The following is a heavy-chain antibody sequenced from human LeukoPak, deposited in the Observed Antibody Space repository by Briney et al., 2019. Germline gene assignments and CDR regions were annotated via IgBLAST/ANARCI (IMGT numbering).Heavy chain of an antibody. J-gene: IGHJ4*02. CDR1: GYTFTGYY. CDR3: ARGDSYCSSTSCPPNFDF. V-gene: IGHV1-18*04. CDR2: ISAYNGNT. D-gene: IGHD2-2*01. Sequence: ASVKVSCKASGYTFTGYYMYWVRQAPGQGLEWMGWISAYNGNTRYAQKLQGRVTMTTDTSTSTAYMELRSLTSDDTAVYYCARGDSYCSSTSCPPNFDFWGQGTLVTVSS.